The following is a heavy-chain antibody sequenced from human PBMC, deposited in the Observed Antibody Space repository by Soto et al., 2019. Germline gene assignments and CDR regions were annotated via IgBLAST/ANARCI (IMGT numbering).Heavy chain of an antibody. CDR3: VRELSRGWFDP. J-gene: IGHJ5*02. CDR1: NDSINSYY. D-gene: IGHD3-16*01. V-gene: IGHV4-59*01. Sequence: QVHLQESGPGLVKPSETLSLTCTVSNDSINSYYWGWIRQPPGKGLEWLGYSYFSGGTDYNPSLKGRVTISVDRSRNQFFLKLTSVTAADTAVYYCVRELSRGWFDPWGQGTLVTVSS. CDR2: SYFSGGT.